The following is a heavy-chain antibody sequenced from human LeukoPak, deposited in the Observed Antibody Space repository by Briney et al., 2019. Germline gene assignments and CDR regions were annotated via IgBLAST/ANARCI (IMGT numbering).Heavy chain of an antibody. Sequence: QPGGTLRLSCAASGFTFSSYGMTWVRQAPGKGLEWVSTISGSGDSAYYADSVRGRFTISRDNAKNSLYLQMNSLRAEDTAVYYCARDSWWWRRTPRLDYWGQGTLVTVSS. D-gene: IGHD2-21*02. CDR1: GFTFSSYG. V-gene: IGHV3-23*01. CDR2: ISGSGDSA. J-gene: IGHJ4*02. CDR3: ARDSWWWRRTPRLDY.